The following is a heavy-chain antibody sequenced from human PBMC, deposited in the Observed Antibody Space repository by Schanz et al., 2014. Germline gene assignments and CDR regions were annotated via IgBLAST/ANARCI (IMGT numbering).Heavy chain of an antibody. D-gene: IGHD3-10*01. CDR2: ISSDGFNK. Sequence: QVQLVESGGGVVQPGGSLRLSCAASRFTFSTYAMHWVRQALGKGLGWLAVISSDGFNKFYADSVKGRFTISRDNSKNTLYLQMNSLRTEDTAVYYCARGDMVRGVFDYWGQGTLVTVSS. V-gene: IGHV3-30*04. CDR3: ARGDMVRGVFDY. J-gene: IGHJ4*02. CDR1: RFTFSTYA.